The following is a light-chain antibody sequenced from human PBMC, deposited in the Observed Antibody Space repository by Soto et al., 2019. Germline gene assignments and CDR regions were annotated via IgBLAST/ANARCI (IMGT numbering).Light chain of an antibody. J-gene: IGKJ3*01. CDR1: QSISSW. V-gene: IGKV1-5*01. CDR2: DAS. CDR3: QQYNSYS. Sequence: DIQMTQSPSTLSASVGDRVTITCRASQSISSWLAWYQQKPGKAPKLLIYDASSLESGVPSRFSGSGSGTELTLTISSLQPDDFATYYCQQYNSYSFGPGTKVEI.